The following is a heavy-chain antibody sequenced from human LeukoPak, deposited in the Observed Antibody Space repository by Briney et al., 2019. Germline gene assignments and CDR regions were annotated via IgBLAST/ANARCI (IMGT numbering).Heavy chain of an antibody. V-gene: IGHV3-7*05. CDR2: IKEDGSEK. J-gene: IGHJ4*02. CDR1: GFTFSSYS. Sequence: GGSLRLSCAASGFTFSSYSMSWVRQAPGKGLEWVANIKEDGSEKSYVDSVKGRFTISRDNAKNSLYLQMNSLRAEDTALYYCARDADWPTTRYYFDYWDQGTLVTVSS. D-gene: IGHD3-9*01. CDR3: ARDADWPTTRYYFDY.